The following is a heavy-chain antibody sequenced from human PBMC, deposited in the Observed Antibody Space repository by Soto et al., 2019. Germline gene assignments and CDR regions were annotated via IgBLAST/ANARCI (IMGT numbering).Heavy chain of an antibody. CDR2: IFPDDSDT. CDR1: DYSFTNYW. V-gene: IGHV5-51*01. CDR3: ARGGVAVRTFDN. Sequence: GESLKISCKASDYSFTNYWIAWVRQMPGQGLELMGTIFPDDSDTRYSPSLQGQVTISADKSITTAYLQWSSLKASDTAIYYCARGGVAVRTFDNWGQGTLVTV. J-gene: IGHJ4*02. D-gene: IGHD3-3*01.